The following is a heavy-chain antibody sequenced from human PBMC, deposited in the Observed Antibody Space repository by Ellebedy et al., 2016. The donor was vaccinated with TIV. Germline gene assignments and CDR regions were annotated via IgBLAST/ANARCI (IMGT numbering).Heavy chain of an antibody. V-gene: IGHV3-7*01. D-gene: IGHD1-1*01. CDR3: ARSPATGTVDY. CDR1: GFTFSTYW. CDR2: INQGGSET. Sequence: GESLKISXAASGFTFSTYWMSWVRQAPGKGLEWVASINQGGSETYYVDSVKGRFTMSRDNAKNSLYLQLNSLRAEDTAVYYCARSPATGTVDYWGHGTLVTVSS. J-gene: IGHJ4*01.